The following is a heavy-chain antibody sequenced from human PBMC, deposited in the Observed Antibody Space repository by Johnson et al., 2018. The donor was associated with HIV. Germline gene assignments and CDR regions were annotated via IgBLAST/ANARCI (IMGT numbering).Heavy chain of an antibody. CDR3: STGDILVVAGAMLLPLHDEFDI. CDR2: ISYDGSEK. CDR1: GFTFRSYA. Sequence: QVQLVESGGGVMQPGKSLRLSCEASGFTFRSYAMHWVRQAPGKGLEWVAIISYDGSEKYYVDSVKGRFTISRDNAENSLYLHMNSLKIEDTAVYYCSTGDILVVAGAMLLPLHDEFDIWGQGTMVTVSS. J-gene: IGHJ3*02. D-gene: IGHD2-15*01. V-gene: IGHV3-30*03.